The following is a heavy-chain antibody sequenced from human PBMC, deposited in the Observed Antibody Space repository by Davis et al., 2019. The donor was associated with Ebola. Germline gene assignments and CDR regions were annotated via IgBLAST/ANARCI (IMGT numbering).Heavy chain of an antibody. J-gene: IGHJ6*02. CDR1: GFTFSSYS. V-gene: IGHV3-48*02. Sequence: GESLKISCAASGFTFSSYSMNWVRQAPGKGLEWVSYISSSSSTIYYADSVKGRFTISRDNAKNSLYLQMNSLRDEDTAVYYCARVDTAMVYYYYGMDVWGQGTTVTVSS. CDR3: ARVDTAMVYYYYGMDV. D-gene: IGHD5-18*01. CDR2: ISSSSSTI.